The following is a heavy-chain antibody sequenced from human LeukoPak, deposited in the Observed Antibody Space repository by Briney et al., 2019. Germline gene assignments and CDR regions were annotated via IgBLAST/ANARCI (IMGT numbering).Heavy chain of an antibody. V-gene: IGHV1-18*01. CDR2: ISAYNGNT. CDR1: GYTFTSYA. Sequence: ASVKVSCKASGYTFTSYAMNWVRQAPGQGLEWMGWISAYNGNTNYAQKLQGRVTMTTDTSTSTAYMELRSLRSDDTAVYYCARNAHDWFDPWGQGTLVTVSS. J-gene: IGHJ5*02. CDR3: ARNAHDWFDP.